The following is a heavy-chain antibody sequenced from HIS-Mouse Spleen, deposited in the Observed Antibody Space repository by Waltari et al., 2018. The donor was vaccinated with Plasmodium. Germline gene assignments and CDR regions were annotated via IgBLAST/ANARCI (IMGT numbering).Heavy chain of an antibody. J-gene: IGHJ2*01. CDR2: IKQDGSEK. D-gene: IGHD6-13*01. CDR3: ASSWYWYFDL. Sequence: EVQLVESGGGLVQPGGSLSLSCEASGFPFSSYWMSWVHQDPGKGLEWVANIKQDGSEKYYVDSVKGRFTISRDNAKNSLYLQMNSLRAEDTAVYYCASSWYWYFDLWGRGTLVTVSS. V-gene: IGHV3-7*01. CDR1: GFPFSSYW.